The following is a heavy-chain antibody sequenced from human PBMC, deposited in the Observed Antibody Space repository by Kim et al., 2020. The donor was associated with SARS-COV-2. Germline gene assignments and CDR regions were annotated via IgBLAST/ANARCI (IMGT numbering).Heavy chain of an antibody. Sequence: GGSLRLSCAASGFTFSSYGMHWVRQAPGKGLEWVAVISYDGSNKYYADSVKGRFTISRDNSKNTLYLQMNSLRAEDTAVYYCAKAGYSGIAGFDYWGQGTLVTVSS. CDR3: AKAGYSGIAGFDY. J-gene: IGHJ4*02. V-gene: IGHV3-30*18. D-gene: IGHD5-12*01. CDR1: GFTFSSYG. CDR2: ISYDGSNK.